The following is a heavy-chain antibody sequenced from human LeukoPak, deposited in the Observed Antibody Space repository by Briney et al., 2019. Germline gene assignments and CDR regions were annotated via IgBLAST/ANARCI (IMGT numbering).Heavy chain of an antibody. D-gene: IGHD3-10*01. CDR2: IIPIFGTA. V-gene: IGHV1-69*05. J-gene: IGHJ4*02. CDR3: ATTYYYGSGSAGDLGFDY. Sequence: GASVKVSCKASGYTFTSYGISWVRQAPGQGLEWMGGIIPIFGTANYAQKFQGRVTITTDESTSTAYMELSSLRSEDTAVYYCATTYYYGSGSAGDLGFDYWGQGTLVTVSS. CDR1: GYTFTSYG.